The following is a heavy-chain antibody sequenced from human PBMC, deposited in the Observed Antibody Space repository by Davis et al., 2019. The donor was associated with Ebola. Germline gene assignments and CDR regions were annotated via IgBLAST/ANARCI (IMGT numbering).Heavy chain of an antibody. CDR2: IRSKTDDWTT. D-gene: IGHD5-18*01. V-gene: IGHV3-15*01. CDR1: GFSFSHTW. Sequence: GESLKISCAASGFSFSHTWMTWVRQAPGKGLEGAGSIRSKTDDWTTDYAAPVKGRFTISRDNSKNTLDLQMNSLKTEDTDVYYCTQVGYSLPNNWFDPWGQGTLVTVSS. J-gene: IGHJ5*02. CDR3: TQVGYSLPNNWFDP.